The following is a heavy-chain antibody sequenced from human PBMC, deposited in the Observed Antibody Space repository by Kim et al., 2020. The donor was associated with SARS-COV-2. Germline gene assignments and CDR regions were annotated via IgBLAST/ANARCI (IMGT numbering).Heavy chain of an antibody. V-gene: IGHV1-46*01. J-gene: IGHJ4*02. CDR2: INPTGGST. CDR3: ARRRGGVRAEYYFDY. D-gene: IGHD3-10*01. Sequence: ASVKVSCKASGYTFTSYFMHWVRQAPGQGLGWMGVINPTGGSTSYAQKFQGRVTMTRDTSTSTVYMELSSLRSEDTAVYYCARRRGGVRAEYYFDYWGQGTLVTVSS. CDR1: GYTFTSYF.